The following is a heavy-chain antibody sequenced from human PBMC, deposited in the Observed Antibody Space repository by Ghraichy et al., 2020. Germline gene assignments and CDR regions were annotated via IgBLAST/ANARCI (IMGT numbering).Heavy chain of an antibody. V-gene: IGHV4-59*08. J-gene: IGHJ4*02. Sequence: SETLPLTCTVSGGSISSYYWSWIRQPPGKGLEWIGYIYYSGSTNYNPSLKSRVTISVDTSKNQFSLKLSSVTAADTAVYYCARHDGRWANWGHFDYWGQGTLVTVSS. D-gene: IGHD7-27*01. CDR1: GGSISSYY. CDR2: IYYSGST. CDR3: ARHDGRWANWGHFDY.